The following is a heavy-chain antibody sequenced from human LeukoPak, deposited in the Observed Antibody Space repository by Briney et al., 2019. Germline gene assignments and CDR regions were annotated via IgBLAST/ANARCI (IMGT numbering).Heavy chain of an antibody. J-gene: IGHJ3*02. CDR1: GFTFSSYA. CDR2: ISGSGGST. CDR3: ANAREDYYDSSVFYGWGAFDI. V-gene: IGHV3-23*01. D-gene: IGHD3-22*01. Sequence: GGSLRLSCAASGFTFSSYAMSWVRQAPGKGLEWVSAISGSGGSTYYADSVKGRFTISRDNSKNTLYLQMNSLRAEDTAVYYCANAREDYYDSSVFYGWGAFDIWGKGTMVTVSS.